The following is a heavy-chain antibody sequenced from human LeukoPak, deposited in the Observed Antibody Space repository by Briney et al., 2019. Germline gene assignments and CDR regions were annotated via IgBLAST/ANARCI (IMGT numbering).Heavy chain of an antibody. J-gene: IGHJ1*01. V-gene: IGHV3-48*03. CDR1: GFTFSSYE. CDR2: ISSSGSTI. D-gene: IGHD6-19*01. CDR3: AGWVGGGWCCVWC. Sequence: GGSLRLSCAASGFTFSSYEMNWVRQAPGKGLEWVSYISSSGSTIYYADSVKGRFTISRDNAKNSVYLQSNSLSAEDTAVYYCAGWVGGGWCCVWCWGRGTLVAVS.